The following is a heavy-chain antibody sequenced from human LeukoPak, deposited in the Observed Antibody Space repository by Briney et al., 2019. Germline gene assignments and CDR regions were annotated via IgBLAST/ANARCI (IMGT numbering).Heavy chain of an antibody. J-gene: IGHJ4*02. V-gene: IGHV1-2*02. CDR2: INPNSGGT. CDR3: ARAEYGSGSYHPDY. D-gene: IGHD3-10*01. Sequence: ASVKVSCKASEYIFTGYYMHWVRQAPGQGLEWMGWINPNSGGTNYAQKFQGRVTMTRDTSISTAYMELSRLRSDDTAVYYCARAEYGSGSYHPDYWGQGTLVTVSS. CDR1: EYIFTGYY.